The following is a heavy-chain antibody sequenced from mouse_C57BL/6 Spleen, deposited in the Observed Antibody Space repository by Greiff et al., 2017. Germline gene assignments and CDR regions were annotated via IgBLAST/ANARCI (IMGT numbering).Heavy chain of an antibody. CDR1: GYSITSGYY. D-gene: IGHD1-1*01. CDR3: AREEFITTVVGAMDY. CDR2: ISYDGSN. V-gene: IGHV3-6*01. J-gene: IGHJ4*01. Sequence: EVKLQESGPGLVKPSQSLSLTCSVTGYSITSGYYWNWIRQFPGNKLEWMGYISYDGSNNYNPSLQNRISITRDTSKNQFFLKLNSVTTEDTATYYCAREEFITTVVGAMDYWGQGTSVTVSS.